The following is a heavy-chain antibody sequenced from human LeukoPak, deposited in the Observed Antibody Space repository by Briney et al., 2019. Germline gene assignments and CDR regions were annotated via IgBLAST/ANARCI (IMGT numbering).Heavy chain of an antibody. D-gene: IGHD3-22*01. V-gene: IGHV3-23*01. CDR3: AKAPPIITLIGFGYYFDS. J-gene: IGHJ4*02. CDR2: ITGSGDNT. Sequence: GGSLRLSCAASGFTFKNNAMSWVRQAPGKGPEWLSFITGSGDNTYYADSVKGRFSISRDNSGTTLFLQMNSLRVEDAALYYCAKAPPIITLIGFGYYFDSWGLGPLVTVSS. CDR1: GFTFKNNA.